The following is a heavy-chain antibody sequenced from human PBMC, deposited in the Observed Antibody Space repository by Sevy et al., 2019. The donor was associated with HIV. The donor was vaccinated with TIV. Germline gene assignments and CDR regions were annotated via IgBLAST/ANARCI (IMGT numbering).Heavy chain of an antibody. Sequence: SETLSLTCTVSGGSISSSSYYWGWIRQPPGKGLEWIGSIYYSGSTYYNPSLKSRVTISVDTSKNQFSLKLSSVTAADTAVYYCARHPYSYGLREGYGMDVWGQGTTVTVSS. CDR2: IYYSGST. J-gene: IGHJ6*02. CDR1: GGSISSSSYY. D-gene: IGHD5-18*01. V-gene: IGHV4-39*01. CDR3: ARHPYSYGLREGYGMDV.